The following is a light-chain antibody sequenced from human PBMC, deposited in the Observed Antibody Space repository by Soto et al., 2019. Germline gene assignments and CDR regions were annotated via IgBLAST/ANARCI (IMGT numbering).Light chain of an antibody. Sequence: DIQMTQSPSAMSASVGDRVTITCRASQGISNYLAWYQQKPGKVPKLLIYVASTLQSGVPSRFSGSGSGTDFTLTISSLQPEDVATYYCQKYNSAPRTFGQGTKVDIK. CDR1: QGISNY. CDR3: QKYNSAPRT. J-gene: IGKJ1*01. V-gene: IGKV1-27*01. CDR2: VAS.